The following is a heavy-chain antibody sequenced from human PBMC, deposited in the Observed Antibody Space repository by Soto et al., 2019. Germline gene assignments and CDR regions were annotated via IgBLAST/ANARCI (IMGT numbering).Heavy chain of an antibody. CDR2: IIPIFGTA. CDR3: ASPGDLPYCSGGSCYTTYYYYGMDV. D-gene: IGHD2-15*01. CDR1: GGTFSSYA. J-gene: IGHJ6*02. Sequence: QVQLVQSGAEVKKPGSSVKVSCKASGGTFSSYAISWVRQAPGQGLEWMGGIIPIFGTANYAQKFQGRVTITADESTSTAYMELSSLRSEDTAVYYCASPGDLPYCSGGSCYTTYYYYGMDVWGQGTTVTVSS. V-gene: IGHV1-69*12.